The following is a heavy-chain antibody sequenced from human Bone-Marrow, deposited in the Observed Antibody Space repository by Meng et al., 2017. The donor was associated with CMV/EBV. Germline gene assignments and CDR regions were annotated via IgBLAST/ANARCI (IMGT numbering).Heavy chain of an antibody. CDR2: AYYTGST. J-gene: IGHJ4*02. V-gene: IGHV4-39*01. CDR1: GGSISSSSYY. CDR3: ARRGRTGTTSYDY. Sequence: SETLSLTCTVSGGSISSSSYYWDWLRQPPGKGLEWIGSAYYTGSTSYSPSLKSRVTISVDTSKNQFSLKLSSMTAADTAVYYCARRGRTGTTSYDYWGQGTLVTVSS. D-gene: IGHD1-1*01.